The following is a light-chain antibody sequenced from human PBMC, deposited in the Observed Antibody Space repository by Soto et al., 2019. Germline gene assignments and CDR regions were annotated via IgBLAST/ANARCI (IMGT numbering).Light chain of an antibody. CDR2: EVS. J-gene: IGLJ3*02. CDR1: SSDVGGYNY. V-gene: IGLV2-14*01. CDR3: SSYTSSNTWV. Sequence: QSALTQPASVSGSPGQSITISCTGTSSDVGGYNYVSWYQQHPGKAPKVMIYEVSNRPSGVSNRFSGSKSGNTASLTISGLQAEVEADYYCSSYTSSNTWVFGGGTKVTVL.